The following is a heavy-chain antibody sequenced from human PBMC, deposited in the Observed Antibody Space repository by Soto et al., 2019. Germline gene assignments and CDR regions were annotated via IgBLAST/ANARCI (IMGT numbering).Heavy chain of an antibody. CDR3: VRAPGPMYSAMDA. CDR1: GFIFSEDE. D-gene: IGHD2-21*01. J-gene: IGHJ6*02. CDR2: IGKNGRDR. V-gene: IGHV3-48*03. Sequence: PGESLRLSCEVSGFIFSEDEFSWFRHSPGKGLEWVSYIGKNGRDRFDADSVKGRFTISRDDDKSTLYLEMNSLRAEDTAVYYCVRAPGPMYSAMDAWGQGTMVTVSS.